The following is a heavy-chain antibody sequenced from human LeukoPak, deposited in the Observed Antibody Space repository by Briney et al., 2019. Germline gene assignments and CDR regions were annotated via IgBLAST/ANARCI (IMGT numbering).Heavy chain of an antibody. D-gene: IGHD1-26*01. J-gene: IGHJ4*02. Sequence: SETLSLTCTVSGVSISRYYWSWIRQPAGKGLEWIGRIYTSGSTNYNPSLKSRVTISVDKSKNQFSLKLSSVTAADTAVYYCARGEPKYSGSYWAFDYWGQGTLVTVSS. V-gene: IGHV4-4*07. CDR1: GVSISRYY. CDR2: IYTSGST. CDR3: ARGEPKYSGSYWAFDY.